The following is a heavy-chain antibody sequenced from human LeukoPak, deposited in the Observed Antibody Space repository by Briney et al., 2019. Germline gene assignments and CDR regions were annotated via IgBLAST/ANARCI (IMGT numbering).Heavy chain of an antibody. V-gene: IGHV4-34*01. D-gene: IGHD3-10*01. CDR1: GFTFSTYW. CDR2: INHSGST. J-gene: IGHJ5*02. Sequence: GSLRLSCAASGFTFSTYWMDWVRQPPGKGLEWIGEINHSGSTNYNPSLKSRVTISVDTSKNQFSLKLSSVTAADTAVYYCARGLTRLYYYGSGSYYQLGWFDPWGQGTLVTVSS. CDR3: ARGLTRLYYYGSGSYYQLGWFDP.